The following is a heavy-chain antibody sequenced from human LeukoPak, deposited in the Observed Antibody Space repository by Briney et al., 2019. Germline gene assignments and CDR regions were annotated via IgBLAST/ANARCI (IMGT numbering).Heavy chain of an antibody. Sequence: GGSLRLSCAASGFTFSSYAMSWVRQAPGKGLEWVSAISGSGGSTYYADSVKGRFTISRDNSKNTLYLQMNSLRAEDTAVYYCARDSTCGGDCYWEDFDYWGQGTLVTVSS. D-gene: IGHD2-21*02. J-gene: IGHJ4*02. CDR3: ARDSTCGGDCYWEDFDY. V-gene: IGHV3-23*01. CDR1: GFTFSSYA. CDR2: ISGSGGST.